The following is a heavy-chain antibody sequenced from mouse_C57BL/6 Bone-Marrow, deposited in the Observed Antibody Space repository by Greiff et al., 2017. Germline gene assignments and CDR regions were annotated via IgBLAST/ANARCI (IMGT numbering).Heavy chain of an antibody. CDR2: IDPETGGT. Sequence: VQLQQSGAELVRPGASVTLSCKASGYTFTDYEMHWVKQTPVHGLEWIGAIDPETGGTAYNQKFKGKALLTADKSSSTAYMELRSLASEDSAVYCCTPITTVVATDDWGQGTTLTVSS. CDR1: GYTFTDYE. V-gene: IGHV1-15*01. CDR3: TPITTVVATDD. D-gene: IGHD1-1*01. J-gene: IGHJ2*01.